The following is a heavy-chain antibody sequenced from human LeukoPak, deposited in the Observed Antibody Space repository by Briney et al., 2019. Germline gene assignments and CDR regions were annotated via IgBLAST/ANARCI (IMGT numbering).Heavy chain of an antibody. D-gene: IGHD6-13*01. J-gene: IGHJ6*03. V-gene: IGHV4-59*08. CDR3: ARQDSSSWYGYYYYYMDV. CDR2: IHNSGST. Sequence: SETLSLTCTVSGGSISNYYWSWIRQTPGKGLEWIGYIHNSGSTKYNPSLKSPVSISVDTSKNQFSLKLSSVTAADTAVYYCARQDSSSWYGYYYYYMDVWGKGTTVTISS. CDR1: GGSISNYY.